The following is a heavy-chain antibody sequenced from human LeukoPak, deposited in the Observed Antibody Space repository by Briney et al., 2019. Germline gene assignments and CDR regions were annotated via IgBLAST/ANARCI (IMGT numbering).Heavy chain of an antibody. CDR3: ARLLCDSAGGGNCYSGTDY. V-gene: IGHV3-74*01. Sequence: PGGSLRLSCAASGFTFSRYWMHWVRQAPGKGLVWVSRINSDGSSTSYADSVKGRFTISRDNAKNTLYLQMNSLRAEDTAVYYCARLLCDSAGGGNCYSGTDYWGQGTLVTVSS. CDR1: GFTFSRYW. D-gene: IGHD2-15*01. CDR2: INSDGSST. J-gene: IGHJ4*02.